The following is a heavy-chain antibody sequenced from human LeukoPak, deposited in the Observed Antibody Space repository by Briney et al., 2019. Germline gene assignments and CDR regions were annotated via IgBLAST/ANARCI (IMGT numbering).Heavy chain of an antibody. CDR2: IKSKTDGGTT. J-gene: IGHJ4*02. D-gene: IGHD6-13*01. Sequence: PGGSLRLSCAASGFTFSNARMSWVRQAPGKGLEWVGRIKSKTDGGTTDYAAPVKGRFTISRDDSKNTLYLQMNSLKTEDTAVYYCTTVATWVLVRTDYWGQGTLVTVSS. CDR3: TTVATWVLVRTDY. CDR1: GFTFSNAR. V-gene: IGHV3-15*01.